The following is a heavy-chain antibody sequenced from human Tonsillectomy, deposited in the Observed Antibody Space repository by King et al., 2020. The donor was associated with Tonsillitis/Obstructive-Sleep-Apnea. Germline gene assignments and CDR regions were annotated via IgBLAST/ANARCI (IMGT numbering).Heavy chain of an antibody. D-gene: IGHD6-6*01. CDR2: IYPGDSDS. Sequence: EVQLVESGAEVKKPGESLKISCKGSGYSFTNYWIGWVRQMPGKGLEWMGIIYPGDSDSRYSPSFQGQVTISADKSISTAYLQWSSLKASDTAMYYCASRVEARRDYYYYMDVWGKGTTVTVSS. J-gene: IGHJ6*03. CDR1: GYSFTNYW. V-gene: IGHV5-51*01. CDR3: ASRVEARRDYYYYMDV.